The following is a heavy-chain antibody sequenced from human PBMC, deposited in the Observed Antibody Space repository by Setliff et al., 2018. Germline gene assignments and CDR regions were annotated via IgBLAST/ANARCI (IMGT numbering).Heavy chain of an antibody. J-gene: IGHJ6*03. Sequence: KSSETLSLTCTVSGGSISHHYWSWIRQPPGKGLEWVGYMYNSGNTNYNPSLRRRVAISVDKSKNQFSLKLSSVTAADTAVYYCARALLWFGEGMDVWGKGTTDTVSS. CDR2: MYNSGNT. D-gene: IGHD3-10*01. CDR1: GGSISHHY. CDR3: ARALLWFGEGMDV. V-gene: IGHV4-59*11.